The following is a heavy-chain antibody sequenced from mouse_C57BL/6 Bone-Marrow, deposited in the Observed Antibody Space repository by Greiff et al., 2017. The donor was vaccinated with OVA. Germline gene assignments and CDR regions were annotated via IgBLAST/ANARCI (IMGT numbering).Heavy chain of an antibody. CDR2: IDPADGEN. V-gene: IGHV14-2*01. CDR1: GFNIKDYY. Sequence: EVKVVESGAELVKPGASVKLSCTASGFNIKDYYMPWVKQRTEQGLEWIGRIDPADGENKYAPKFQGKATITADTSSNTAYLQLSSLTSEDTAVYYCARFLDYWGQGTTLTVSS. CDR3: ARFLDY. J-gene: IGHJ2*01.